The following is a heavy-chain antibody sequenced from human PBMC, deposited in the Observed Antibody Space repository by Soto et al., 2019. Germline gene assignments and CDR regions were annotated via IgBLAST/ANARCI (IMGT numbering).Heavy chain of an antibody. CDR2: INSDGSST. V-gene: IGHV3-74*01. Sequence: EVQLVESGGGLVQPGGSLRLSCAASGFTFSSYWMHWVRQAPGTGLVWVSHINSDGSSTTYADSVKGRFTISRDNAKNTLYLQMNSLRAEDTAVYYCARGGPYSSSPQTTYWGQGTLVTVPS. J-gene: IGHJ4*02. CDR3: ARGGPYSSSPQTTY. CDR1: GFTFSSYW. D-gene: IGHD6-19*01.